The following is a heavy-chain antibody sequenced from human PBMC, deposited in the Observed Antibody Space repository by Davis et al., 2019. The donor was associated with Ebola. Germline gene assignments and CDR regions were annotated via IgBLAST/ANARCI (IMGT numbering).Heavy chain of an antibody. CDR3: ARDKSIAAPNYYYGMDV. V-gene: IGHV4-61*01. Sequence: PSETLSLTCTVSGGSVSSGSYYWSWIRQPPGKGLEWIGYIYYSGSTNYNPSLKSRVTISVDTSKNQFSLKLSFVTAADTAVYYCARDKSIAAPNYYYGMDVWGQGTTVTVSS. J-gene: IGHJ6*02. D-gene: IGHD6-6*01. CDR2: IYYSGST. CDR1: GGSVSSGSYY.